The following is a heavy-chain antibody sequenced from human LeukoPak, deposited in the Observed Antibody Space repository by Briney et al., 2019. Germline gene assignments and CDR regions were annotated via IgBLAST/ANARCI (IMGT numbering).Heavy chain of an antibody. V-gene: IGHV3-23*01. CDR2: ISGSGGST. CDR3: AQLRAGTTLRGPFDY. CDR1: GFTFSSYA. D-gene: IGHD1-1*01. Sequence: GGSLRLSCAASGFTFSSYAMSWVRQAPGKGLEWVSAISGSGGSTYYADSVKGRFTISRDNSKNTLYLQMNSLRAEDTALYYCAQLRAGTTLRGPFDYWGQGTLVTVSS. J-gene: IGHJ4*02.